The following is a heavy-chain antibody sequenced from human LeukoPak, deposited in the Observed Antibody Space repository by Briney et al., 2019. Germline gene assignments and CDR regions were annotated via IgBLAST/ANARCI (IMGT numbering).Heavy chain of an antibody. J-gene: IGHJ4*02. CDR3: ARGDTTMATHTFDY. D-gene: IGHD5-18*01. V-gene: IGHV4-34*01. Sequence: SETLSLTCAVYGGSFSGYYWSWIRQPPGKGLEWIGEIDHSGSTNSNTSLKSRVTISVDTSKNQFSRRLSSVTAADTAVYSCARGDTTMATHTFDYWGQGTLVTVSS. CDR1: GGSFSGYY. CDR2: IDHSGST.